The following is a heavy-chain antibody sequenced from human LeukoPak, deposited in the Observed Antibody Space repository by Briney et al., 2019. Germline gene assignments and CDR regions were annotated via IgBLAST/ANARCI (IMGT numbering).Heavy chain of an antibody. J-gene: IGHJ5*02. CDR1: GGSISSYY. D-gene: IGHD6-13*01. V-gene: IGHV4-59*08. Sequence: SETLSLTCTVSGGSISSYYWSWIRQPPGKGLEWIGYIYYSGSTNYNPSLKSRVTMSVDTSKNQFSLKLSSVTAADTAVYYCARAYSSSWYFNWFDPWGQGTLVTVSS. CDR3: ARAYSSSWYFNWFDP. CDR2: IYYSGST.